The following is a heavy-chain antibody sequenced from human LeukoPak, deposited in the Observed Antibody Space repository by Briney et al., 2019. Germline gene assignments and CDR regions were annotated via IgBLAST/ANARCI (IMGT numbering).Heavy chain of an antibody. CDR2: ISGEGGST. J-gene: IGHJ4*02. D-gene: IGHD3-22*01. CDR1: GFTFDDYA. V-gene: IGHV3-43*02. CDR3: AKDTYYYDSSGYEGPSFDY. Sequence: GGSLSLFCAVSGFTFDDYAMLWVRHAPGEGLECVSFISGEGGSTYYADSVEGRFTISRDNSKNSLYLQINSLRTEDTALYDCAKDTYYYDSSGYEGPSFDYWGQGTLVTVSS.